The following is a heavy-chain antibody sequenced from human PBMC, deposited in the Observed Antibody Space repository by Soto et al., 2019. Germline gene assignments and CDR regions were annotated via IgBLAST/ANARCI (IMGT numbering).Heavy chain of an antibody. CDR3: AKKGYCSNSSCFVGNNWFDP. CDR1: GASISSGDYS. V-gene: IGHV4-31*03. CDR2: IYYTGTT. D-gene: IGHD2-2*01. J-gene: IGHJ5*02. Sequence: QVQLQESGPGLVKPSQTLSLTCTVSGASISSGDYSWSWIRQYPGQGLEWIGDIYYTGTTNYNPSLKSRLTISVDTSKNQFSLKRTSVTAADTAVYYCAKKGYCSNSSCFVGNNWFDPWGQGTRVTVSS.